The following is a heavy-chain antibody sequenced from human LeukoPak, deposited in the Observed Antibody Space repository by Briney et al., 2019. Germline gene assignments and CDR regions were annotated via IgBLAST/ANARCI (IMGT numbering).Heavy chain of an antibody. Sequence: GGSLRLSCAASGFTFSSYGMHWVRQAPGKGLEWVAAISYDGSNKYYADSVKGRFTISRDNSKNTLYLQMNSLRAEDTAVYYCAKGSPMRPNCYYGMDVWGKGETVSVSS. D-gene: IGHD6-19*01. J-gene: IGHJ6*04. CDR3: AKGSPMRPNCYYGMDV. V-gene: IGHV3-30*18. CDR1: GFTFSSYG. CDR2: ISYDGSNK.